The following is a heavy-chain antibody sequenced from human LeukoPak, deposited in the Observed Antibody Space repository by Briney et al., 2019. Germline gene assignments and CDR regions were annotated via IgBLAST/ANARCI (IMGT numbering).Heavy chain of an antibody. Sequence: PSETLSLTCTVSGGSISSYYWSWIRQPAGKGLEWIGRIYTSGGTNYNPSLKSRVTMSVDTSKNQFSLKLSSVTAADTAVYYCARVQTSGSYFGAFDIWGQGTMVTVSS. CDR3: ARVQTSGSYFGAFDI. CDR1: GGSISSYY. D-gene: IGHD1-26*01. J-gene: IGHJ3*02. CDR2: IYTSGGT. V-gene: IGHV4-4*07.